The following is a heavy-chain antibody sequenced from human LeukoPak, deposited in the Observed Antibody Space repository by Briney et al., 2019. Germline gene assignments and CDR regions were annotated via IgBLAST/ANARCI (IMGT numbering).Heavy chain of an antibody. V-gene: IGHV4-59*01. CDR2: IFYSGRT. J-gene: IGHJ3*02. CDR3: ARKNDFDN. CDR1: GGSISSDH. Sequence: PSETLSLTCTVSGGSISSDHWNWIRQPPGKGLEWIGCIFYSGRTYYNPSLKSRVTISVDMSKSQFSLRLTSVAAADTAVYYCARKNDFDNWGQGTLVTVSS. D-gene: IGHD2/OR15-2a*01.